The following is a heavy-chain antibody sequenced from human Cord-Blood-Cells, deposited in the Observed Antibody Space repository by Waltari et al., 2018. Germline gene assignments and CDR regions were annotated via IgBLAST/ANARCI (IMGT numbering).Heavy chain of an antibody. Sequence: QVQLVQSGAEVKKPGSSVKVSCKDSGGTFRSYAISWLRQAPGQGLEGMGGIIPILGIANYAQKFQGRVTITADKSTSTAYMELSSLRSEDTAVYYCVLGDSGYAWYFDYWGQGTLVTVSS. CDR2: IIPILGIA. J-gene: IGHJ4*02. V-gene: IGHV1-69*10. CDR3: VLGDSGYAWYFDY. CDR1: GGTFRSYA. D-gene: IGHD5-12*01.